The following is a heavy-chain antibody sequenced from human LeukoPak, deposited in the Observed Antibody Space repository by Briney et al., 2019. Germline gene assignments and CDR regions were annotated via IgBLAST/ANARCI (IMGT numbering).Heavy chain of an antibody. CDR1: GFTFNGSA. D-gene: IGHD1-20*01. Sequence: GGSLRLSCAASGFTFNGSAMHWVRQASGKGLEWVGRIRSKANSYATAYAASVKGRFTISRDDSKNTAYLQMNSLKTEDTAVYYCTRPHKGYNWNDARAFDIWGQGTMVTVSS. CDR3: TRPHKGYNWNDARAFDI. J-gene: IGHJ3*02. CDR2: IRSKANSYAT. V-gene: IGHV3-73*01.